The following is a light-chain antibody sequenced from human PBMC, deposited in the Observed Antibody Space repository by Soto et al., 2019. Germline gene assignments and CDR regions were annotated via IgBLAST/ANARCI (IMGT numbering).Light chain of an antibody. CDR1: QSVSSSY. CDR3: QQYGSSPG. J-gene: IGKJ3*01. V-gene: IGKV3-20*01. Sequence: EIVLTQSPGTLSLSPGERATLSCRASQSVSSSYLAWYQQKPGQAPRLLIYGASSRATGIPDRFSGRGSGTDFTLTISRLEPEDFAVYYCQQYGSSPGFGPGTKVDIK. CDR2: GAS.